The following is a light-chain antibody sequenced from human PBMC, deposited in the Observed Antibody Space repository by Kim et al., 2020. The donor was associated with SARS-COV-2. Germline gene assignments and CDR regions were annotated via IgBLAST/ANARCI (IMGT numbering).Light chain of an antibody. Sequence: VSPGQTASITCSGDKLGDQYACWYQQRPGQSPVLVIYKDSKRPSGIPARFSGSNSGNTATLTISGTQAMDEADYYCQAWDSSTEVFGTGTTVIVL. CDR1: KLGDQY. J-gene: IGLJ1*01. CDR3: QAWDSSTEV. CDR2: KDS. V-gene: IGLV3-1*01.